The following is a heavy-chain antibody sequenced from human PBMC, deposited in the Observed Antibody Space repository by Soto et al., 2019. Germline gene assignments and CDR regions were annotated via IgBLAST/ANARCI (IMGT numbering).Heavy chain of an antibody. Sequence: QVQLVESGGGVVQPGRSLRLSCAASGFTFSSYGMHWVRQAPGKGLEWVAVIWYDGSNKYYADSVKGRFTISRDNSKNTLYLQMNSLRAEDTAVYYCARGRAPFTYYYDSSGVLDYWGQGTLVTVSS. CDR2: IWYDGSNK. V-gene: IGHV3-33*01. J-gene: IGHJ4*02. CDR3: ARGRAPFTYYYDSSGVLDY. D-gene: IGHD3-22*01. CDR1: GFTFSSYG.